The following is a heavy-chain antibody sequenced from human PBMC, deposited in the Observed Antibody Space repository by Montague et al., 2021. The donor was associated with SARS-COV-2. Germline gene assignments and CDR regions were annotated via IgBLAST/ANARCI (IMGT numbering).Heavy chain of an antibody. CDR1: GGSFSAYY. D-gene: IGHD3-10*01. CDR2: INHSGRT. CDR3: ARAVRGVIILSPYYAMDV. V-gene: IGHV4-34*01. Sequence: SETLSLTYAVYGGSFSAYYWNWIRQPPEKGLEWIGDINHSGRTNFNPSLKSRVTVSLDTSKNQFSLKLRSVTAADTAVYYCARAVRGVIILSPYYAMDVWGQGTSVTVSS. J-gene: IGHJ6*02.